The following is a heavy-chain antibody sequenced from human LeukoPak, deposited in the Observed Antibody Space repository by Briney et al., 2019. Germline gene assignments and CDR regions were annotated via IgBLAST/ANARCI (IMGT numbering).Heavy chain of an antibody. J-gene: IGHJ6*03. CDR3: ARGYCSSTSCRLYYYYYMDV. D-gene: IGHD2-2*01. V-gene: IGHV1-69*05. CDR1: GGTFSSYA. Sequence: ASVKFSCKASGGTFSSYAISWVRQAPGQGLEWMGGIIPIFGTANYAQKFQGRVTITTDESTSPAYMELSSLRSEDTAVYYCARGYCSSTSCRLYYYYYMDVWGKGTTVTVSS. CDR2: IIPIFGTA.